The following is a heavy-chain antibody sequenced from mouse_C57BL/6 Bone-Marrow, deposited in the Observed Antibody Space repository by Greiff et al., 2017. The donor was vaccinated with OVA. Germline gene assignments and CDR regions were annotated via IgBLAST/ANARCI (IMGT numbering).Heavy chain of an antibody. Sequence: EVMLVESGGGLVQPGGSLKLSCAASGFTFSDYYMYWVRQTPEKRLEWVAYISNGGGSTYYPDTVKGRFTISRDNAKNTLYLQMSRLKSEDTAMYYCARHDYDGYYLAYWGQGTLVTVSA. J-gene: IGHJ3*01. CDR2: ISNGGGST. D-gene: IGHD2-3*01. V-gene: IGHV5-12*01. CDR3: ARHDYDGYYLAY. CDR1: GFTFSDYY.